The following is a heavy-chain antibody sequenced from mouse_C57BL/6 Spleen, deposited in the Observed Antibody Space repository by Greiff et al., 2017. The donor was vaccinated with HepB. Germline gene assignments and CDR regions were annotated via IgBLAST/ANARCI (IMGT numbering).Heavy chain of an antibody. V-gene: IGHV1-50*01. D-gene: IGHD2-3*01. CDR3: ARWGDYFDY. CDR1: GYTFTSYW. J-gene: IGHJ2*01. Sequence: QVQLQQPGAELVKPGASVKLSCKASGYTFTSYWMQGVKQRPGQGLEWIGEIDPSDSYTNYNQKFKGKATLTVDTSSSTAYMQLSSLTSEDSAVYYCARWGDYFDYWGQGTTLTVSS. CDR2: IDPSDSYT.